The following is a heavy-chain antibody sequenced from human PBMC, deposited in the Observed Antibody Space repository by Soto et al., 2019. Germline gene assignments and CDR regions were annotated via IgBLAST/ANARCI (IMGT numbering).Heavy chain of an antibody. CDR1: GFTFSSHW. D-gene: IGHD3-9*01. V-gene: IGHV3-7*01. CDR3: ARDPPEVLRYFDWLPSDAFDI. J-gene: IGHJ3*02. Sequence: PGGALRLSCAASGFTFSSHWMSWVRQAPGKGLEGVANIKQDGSEKYYVDSVKGRFTISRDNAKNSLYLQMNSLRAEDTAVYYCARDPPEVLRYFDWLPSDAFDIWGQGTMVTVSS. CDR2: IKQDGSEK.